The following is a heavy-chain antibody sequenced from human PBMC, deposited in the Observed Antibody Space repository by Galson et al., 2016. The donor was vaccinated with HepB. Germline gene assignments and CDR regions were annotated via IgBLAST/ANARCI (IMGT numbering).Heavy chain of an antibody. D-gene: IGHD6-13*01. CDR1: GASVISDTHY. V-gene: IGHV4-61*03. CDR2: IYYTGIT. CDR3: TRAPFSSSSWSDY. Sequence: SETLSLTCTVSGASVISDTHYWSWMRRPPGKGLEWIGQIYYTGITNYNPSLMSRVTISVDTSKNHFSLNLTSVTAADTAMYYCTRAPFSSSSWSDYWGQGTLVTVSS. J-gene: IGHJ4*02.